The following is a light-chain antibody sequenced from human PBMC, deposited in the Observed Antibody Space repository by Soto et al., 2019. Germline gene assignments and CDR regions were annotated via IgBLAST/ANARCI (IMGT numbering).Light chain of an antibody. Sequence: QSALTQPPSVSVSPGQSVTISCTGTNSDVGGYDYVSWYQQQPLKAPRLVIYDVTERPSGVPVRFSGSKSGNTASLTISGLQPEDEGDYYCCSYAGGYIYVFGSGTKVTVL. CDR3: CSYAGGYIYV. CDR2: DVT. V-gene: IGLV2-11*01. J-gene: IGLJ1*01. CDR1: NSDVGGYDY.